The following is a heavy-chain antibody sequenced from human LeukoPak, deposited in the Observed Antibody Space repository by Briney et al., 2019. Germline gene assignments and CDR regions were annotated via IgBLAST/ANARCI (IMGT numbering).Heavy chain of an antibody. CDR3: ARETSQKGAHYMDV. CDR2: IYYSGST. V-gene: IGHV4-59*01. Sequence: SESLSLTCTVSGGSISSYYWSWIRQPPGKGLEWIGYIYYSGSTNYNPSLKSRVTISVDTSKNQFSLKLSSVTAADTAVYYCARETSQKGAHYMDVWGKGTTVTISS. D-gene: IGHD3-16*01. J-gene: IGHJ6*03. CDR1: GGSISSYY.